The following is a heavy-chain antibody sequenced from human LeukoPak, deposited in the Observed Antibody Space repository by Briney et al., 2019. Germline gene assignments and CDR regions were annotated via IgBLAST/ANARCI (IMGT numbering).Heavy chain of an antibody. Sequence: SETLSLTCTVSGGSISSYYWSWIRQPAGKGLEWIGRIYTSGSTNYDPSLKSRVTMSVDTSKNQFSLKLSSVTAADTAVYYYARGVPRAAAGYNWFDPWGQGTLVTVSS. V-gene: IGHV4-4*07. D-gene: IGHD6-13*01. CDR3: ARGVPRAAAGYNWFDP. CDR2: IYTSGST. J-gene: IGHJ5*02. CDR1: GGSISSYY.